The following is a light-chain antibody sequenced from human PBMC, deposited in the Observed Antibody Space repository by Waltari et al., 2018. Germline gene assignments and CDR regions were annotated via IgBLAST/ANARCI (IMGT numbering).Light chain of an antibody. CDR2: DNN. CDR3: ATWDSRLSVVV. V-gene: IGLV1-51*01. Sequence: QSVLTQPPSVSAAPGQRVTISCSGGSSNIGNNDVSWYQQFPGTAPKLLITDNNTRPVGIPDRFSGSKSGTSATLGITGLQTGDEADYYCATWDSRLSVVVFGGGTKVTVL. CDR1: SSNIGNND. J-gene: IGLJ3*02.